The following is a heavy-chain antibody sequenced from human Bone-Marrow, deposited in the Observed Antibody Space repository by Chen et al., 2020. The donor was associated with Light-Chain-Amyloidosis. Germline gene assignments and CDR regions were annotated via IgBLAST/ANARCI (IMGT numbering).Heavy chain of an antibody. CDR2: ISPYKGNV. CDR3: ARDLYAFGVTQSYSYAMDV. J-gene: IGHJ6*02. CDR1: GYSFVSYG. V-gene: IGHV1-18*04. D-gene: IGHD3-3*01. Sequence: QIQLVQSGAAVKKPGASVKVACKTPGYSFVSYGITWVRQAPGQGLQWMGWISPYKGNVRYAQNLQDRITMTTDRSTSTAYMELRSLRSDDTAVYFCARDLYAFGVTQSYSYAMDVWGQGTTVNVSS.